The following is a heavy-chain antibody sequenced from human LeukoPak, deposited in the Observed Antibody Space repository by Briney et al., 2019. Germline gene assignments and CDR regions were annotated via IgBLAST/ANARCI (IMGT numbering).Heavy chain of an antibody. J-gene: IGHJ6*02. D-gene: IGHD5-12*01. CDR3: ARGLGLRSYYYYYGMDV. CDR1: GGSISSGGYY. CDR2: IYYSGST. V-gene: IGHV4-31*03. Sequence: SETLSLTCTVSGGSISSGGYYWSWIRQHPGKGLEWIGYIYYSGSTYYNPPLKSRVTIPVDTSKNQFSLKLSSVTAADTAVYYCARGLGLRSYYYYYGMDVWGQGTTVTVSS.